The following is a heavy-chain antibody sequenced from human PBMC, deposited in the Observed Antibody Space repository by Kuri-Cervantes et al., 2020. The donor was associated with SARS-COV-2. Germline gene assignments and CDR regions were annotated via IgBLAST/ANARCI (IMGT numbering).Heavy chain of an antibody. CDR1: GFTFSSYS. CDR3: ARDNSAYYDFWSGYYNYFDY. J-gene: IGHJ4*02. D-gene: IGHD3-3*01. V-gene: IGHV3-21*01. Sequence: GGSLRLSCAASGFTFSSYSMNWVRQAPGKGLEWVSSISSSSSYIYYADSVKGRFTISRDNAKNSLYLQMNSLRAEDTAVYYCARDNSAYYDFWSGYYNYFDYWGQGTLVTVSS. CDR2: ISSSSSYI.